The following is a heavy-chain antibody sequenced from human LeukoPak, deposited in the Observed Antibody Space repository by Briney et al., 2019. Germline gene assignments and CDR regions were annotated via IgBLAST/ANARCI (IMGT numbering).Heavy chain of an antibody. CDR3: ARGQGYSSGWSDAFDI. V-gene: IGHV4-34*01. Sequence: PSETLSLTCTVSGGSISSYYWSWIRQPPGKGLEWIGEINHSGSTNYNPSLKSRVTISVDTSKNQFSLKLSSVTAADTAVYYCARGQGYSSGWSDAFDIWGQGTMVTVSS. J-gene: IGHJ3*02. CDR1: GGSISSYY. D-gene: IGHD6-19*01. CDR2: INHSGST.